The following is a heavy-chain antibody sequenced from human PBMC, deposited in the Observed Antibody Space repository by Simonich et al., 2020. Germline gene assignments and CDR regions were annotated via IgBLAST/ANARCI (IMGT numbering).Heavy chain of an antibody. J-gene: IGHJ3*02. Sequence: EVQLVESGGGLVKPGGSLRLSCAASGFTFSSYSMNWVRQAPGKGLEGFSAISSSSSYIYYADSVKGRFTISRDNAKNSLYLQMNSLRAEDTAVYYCAREQARGGAFDIWGQGTMVTVSS. CDR2: ISSSSSYI. D-gene: IGHD3-16*01. CDR3: AREQARGGAFDI. CDR1: GFTFSSYS. V-gene: IGHV3-21*01.